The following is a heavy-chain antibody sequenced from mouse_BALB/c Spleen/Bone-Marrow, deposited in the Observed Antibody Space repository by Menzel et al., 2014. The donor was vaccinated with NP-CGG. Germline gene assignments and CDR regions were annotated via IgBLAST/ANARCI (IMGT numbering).Heavy chain of an antibody. D-gene: IGHD2-2*01. J-gene: IGHJ3*01. CDR2: INPSTGYT. V-gene: IGHV1-7*01. CDR3: ARSGGGYDGFAY. Sequence: QVQLQQSGAELAKPGASVKMSCKASGYTFTSYWMHWVKQRPGQGLEWIGYINPSTGYTEYNQKFKDKATLTADKSSSTAYRQLSSLTSEDSAVYYCARSGGGYDGFAYWGQGTLVTVSA. CDR1: GYTFTSYW.